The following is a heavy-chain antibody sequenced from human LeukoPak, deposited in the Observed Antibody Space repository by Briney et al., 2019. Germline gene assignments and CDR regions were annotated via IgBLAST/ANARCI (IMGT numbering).Heavy chain of an antibody. Sequence: GGSLRLSCAASGFTFSSYSMNWVRQAPGKGLEWVSSISSSSSYIYYTDSVKGRFTISRDNAKNSLYLQMNSLRAEDTAVYYCATQRDGYNAPFDYWGQGTLVTVSS. CDR1: GFTFSSYS. D-gene: IGHD5-24*01. CDR2: ISSSSSYI. J-gene: IGHJ4*02. CDR3: ATQRDGYNAPFDY. V-gene: IGHV3-21*01.